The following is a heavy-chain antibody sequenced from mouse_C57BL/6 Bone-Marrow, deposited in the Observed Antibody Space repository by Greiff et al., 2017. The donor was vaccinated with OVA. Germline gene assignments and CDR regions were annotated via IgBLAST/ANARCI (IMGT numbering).Heavy chain of an antibody. V-gene: IGHV6-3*01. CDR2: IRLKSDNYAT. D-gene: IGHD2-2*01. Sequence: EVQGVESGGGLVQPGGSMKLSCVASGFTFSNYWMNWVRQSPEKGLEWVAQIRLKSDNYATHYAESVKGRFTISRDDSKSSVYLQMNNLRAEDTGIYYCTGGGYDVDFAYWGQGTLVTVSA. CDR1: GFTFSNYW. J-gene: IGHJ3*01. CDR3: TGGGYDVDFAY.